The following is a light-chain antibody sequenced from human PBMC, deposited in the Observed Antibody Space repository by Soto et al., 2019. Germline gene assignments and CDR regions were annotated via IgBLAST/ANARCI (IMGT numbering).Light chain of an antibody. CDR1: QSISGW. Sequence: IQMTQSPSTLSASVGDSVNITCRASQSISGWLAWYQQKPGKAPKFLIYKASTLQQGVPSRFSGSGFGTEFTLTISGLQPYDFATYYCQQYDHVSPFTFGGGTRVDLK. J-gene: IGKJ4*01. CDR3: QQYDHVSPFT. V-gene: IGKV1-5*03. CDR2: KAS.